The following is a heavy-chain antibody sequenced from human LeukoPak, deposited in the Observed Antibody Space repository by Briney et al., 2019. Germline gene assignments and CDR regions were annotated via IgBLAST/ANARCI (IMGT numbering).Heavy chain of an antibody. D-gene: IGHD6-6*01. V-gene: IGHV1-3*01. CDR2: INAGNGNT. J-gene: IGHJ4*02. Sequence: ASVKVSCKASGYTFTSYAMHWVCQAPGQRLEWMGWINAGNGNTKYSQKFQGRVTITRDTSASTAYMELSSLRSEDTAVYYCARGSIAARGYFDYWGQGTLVTVSS. CDR1: GYTFTSYA. CDR3: ARGSIAARGYFDY.